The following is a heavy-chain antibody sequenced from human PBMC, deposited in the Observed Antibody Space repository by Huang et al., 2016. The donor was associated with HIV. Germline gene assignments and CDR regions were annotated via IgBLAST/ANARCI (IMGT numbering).Heavy chain of an antibody. CDR1: GYKFHIYE. D-gene: IGHD3-10*01. Sequence: QIHLVQSGPEVKQPGASVKVSCKASGYKFHIYEITWVRQTPGQGLEWMGWISGYNVSTRFAQKFQDRHTMTTDVSTSTAYLELRSLRLDDTAVYYCARTKRECDFWGQGALVTVS. CDR2: ISGYNVST. J-gene: IGHJ4*02. V-gene: IGHV1-18*04. CDR3: ARTKRECDF.